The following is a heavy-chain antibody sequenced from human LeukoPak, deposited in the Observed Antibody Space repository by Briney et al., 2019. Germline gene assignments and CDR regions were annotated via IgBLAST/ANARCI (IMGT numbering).Heavy chain of an antibody. CDR2: ISYSGDNT. CDR1: GFTFSSFA. CDR3: AKDIQYSGYATFDY. D-gene: IGHD5-12*01. Sequence: GGSLRLSCAASGFTFSSFAMSWVRQAPGKGLEWVSVISYSGDNTYYADSVKGRFTISRDNFKNTLYLQMNSLRAEDTAVYYCAKDIQYSGYATFDYWGQGTLVTVSS. J-gene: IGHJ4*02. V-gene: IGHV3-23*01.